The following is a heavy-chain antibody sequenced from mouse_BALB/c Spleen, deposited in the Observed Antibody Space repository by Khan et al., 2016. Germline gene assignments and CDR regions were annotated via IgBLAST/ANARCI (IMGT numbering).Heavy chain of an antibody. J-gene: IGHJ4*01. CDR2: IYYSGTI. CDR1: GISITTGNYR. V-gene: IGHV3-5*02. CDR3: ARDRYDYYAMDN. Sequence: EVQLQESGPGLVKPSQTVSLTCTVTGISITTGNYRWSWIRQFPGNKLEWIGYIYYSGTITYNPSLTSRTTITRDTSKNQFFLEMNSLTAEDTAIYYCARDRYDYYAMDNWGQGTSVTVSS.